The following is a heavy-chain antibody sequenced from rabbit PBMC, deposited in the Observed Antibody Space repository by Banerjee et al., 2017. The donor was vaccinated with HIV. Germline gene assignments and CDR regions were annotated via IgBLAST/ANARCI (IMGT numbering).Heavy chain of an antibody. V-gene: IGHV1S45*01. CDR1: GFDFSRYG. J-gene: IGHJ4*01. CDR2: IDPIFVTT. CDR3: VREAGYGGYGDGNL. Sequence: QQQLVESGGGLVQPGGSLTLTCKASGFDFSRYGVSWVRQAPGKGLEWIGYIDPIFVTTYYASWAKGRFTISKTSSTTVTLQLNSLTAADTATYFCVREAGYGGYGDGNLWGQGTLVTVS. D-gene: IGHD6-1*01.